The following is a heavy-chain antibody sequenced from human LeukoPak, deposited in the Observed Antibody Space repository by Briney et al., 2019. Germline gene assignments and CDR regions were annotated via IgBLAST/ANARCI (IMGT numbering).Heavy chain of an antibody. Sequence: SETLSLTCTVSGASISSGNSYWSWIRQPAGKGLEWIGRIYTSGRTNLNPALKSRVTLSLDASKNQFSLNLTSVAAADTAVYYCVRGHNSGWSDFDYWGLGTLVTVSS. D-gene: IGHD6-19*01. CDR1: GASISSGNSY. CDR3: VRGHNSGWSDFDY. J-gene: IGHJ4*02. CDR2: IYTSGRT. V-gene: IGHV4-61*02.